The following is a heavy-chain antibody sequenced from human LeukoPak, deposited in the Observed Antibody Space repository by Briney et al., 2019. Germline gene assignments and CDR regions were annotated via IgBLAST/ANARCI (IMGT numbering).Heavy chain of an antibody. D-gene: IGHD3-9*01. J-gene: IGHJ6*02. Sequence: SVKVSCKASGGTFSSYAISWVRQAPGQGLEWMGRIIPILGIANYAQKFQGRVTITADKSTNTAYMELSSLRSEDTAVYYCARDTVDRLRYFDWLSRYYYYGMDVWGQGTTVTVSS. CDR1: GGTFSSYA. CDR2: IIPILGIA. V-gene: IGHV1-69*04. CDR3: ARDTVDRLRYFDWLSRYYYYGMDV.